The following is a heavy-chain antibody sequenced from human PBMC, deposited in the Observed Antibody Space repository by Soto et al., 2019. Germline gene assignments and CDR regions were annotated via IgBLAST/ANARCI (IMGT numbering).Heavy chain of an antibody. CDR2: IYYSGST. CDR1: GGSISSYY. D-gene: IGHD2-15*01. J-gene: IGHJ4*02. Sequence: SETLSLTCTVSGGSISSYYWSWIRQPPGKGLEWIGYIYYSGSTNYNPSLKSRVTISVDTSKNQFSLKLSSVTAADTAVYYCARHVYCSGGSCYYEGEYYFDXWGQGTLVTVSX. V-gene: IGHV4-59*01. CDR3: ARHVYCSGGSCYYEGEYYFDX.